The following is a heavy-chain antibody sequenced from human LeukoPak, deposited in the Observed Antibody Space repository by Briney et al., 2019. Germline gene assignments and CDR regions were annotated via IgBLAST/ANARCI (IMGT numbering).Heavy chain of an antibody. V-gene: IGHV1-2*02. J-gene: IGHJ4*02. CDR1: GYTFTSYY. CDR3: ARDIMITFGGVIATKTFDY. D-gene: IGHD3-16*02. CDR2: INPNSGGT. Sequence: GASVKVSCKASGYTFTSYYMHWVRQAPGQGLEWMGWINPNSGGTNYAQKFQGRVTMTRDTSISTAYMEVSRLRSDDTAVYYCARDIMITFGGVIATKTFDYWGQGTLVTVSS.